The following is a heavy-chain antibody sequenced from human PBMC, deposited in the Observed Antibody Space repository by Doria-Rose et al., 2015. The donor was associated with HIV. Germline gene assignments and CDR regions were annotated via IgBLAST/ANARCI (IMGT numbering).Heavy chain of an antibody. J-gene: IGHJ4*02. CDR1: GVSLSSPGMG. D-gene: IGHD6-13*01. Sequence: QITLKESGPVLVKPTETLTLTCTVSGVSLSSPGMGVSWIRQPPGKALEWLANIFSDDERFYNTSLKGRLTISRGTSKSQVVLTMTDVDPVDTATYYCARIKSSRWYHKYYFDFWGQGTLVIVSA. CDR3: ARIKSSRWYHKYYFDF. CDR2: IFSDDER. V-gene: IGHV2-26*01.